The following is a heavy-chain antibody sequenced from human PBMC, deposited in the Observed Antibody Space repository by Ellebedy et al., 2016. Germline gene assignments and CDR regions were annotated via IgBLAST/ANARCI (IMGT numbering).Heavy chain of an antibody. Sequence: GGSLRLXXAASGFTFSSYAMSWVRQAPGKGLEWVSVISGSGASTYYADSVKGRFTISRDNSKNTLYLQMNSLRAEDTAVYYCAKDRKVVTPTYFDYWGQGTLVTVSS. CDR3: AKDRKVVTPTYFDY. D-gene: IGHD4-23*01. CDR2: ISGSGAST. J-gene: IGHJ4*02. CDR1: GFTFSSYA. V-gene: IGHV3-23*01.